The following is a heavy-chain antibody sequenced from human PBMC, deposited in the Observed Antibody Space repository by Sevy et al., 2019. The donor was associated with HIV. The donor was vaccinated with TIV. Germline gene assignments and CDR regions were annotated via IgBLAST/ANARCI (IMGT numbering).Heavy chain of an antibody. J-gene: IGHJ4*02. D-gene: IGHD3-10*01. CDR3: TRGSGSSSYDY. CDR1: GFTFSMYW. CDR2: IYSGGST. V-gene: IGHV3-53*01. Sequence: GGSLRLSCAASGFTFSMYWMSWVRQAPGKGLEWVSVIYSGGSTYYADSVKGRFTISRKNSKNTLYLQMNSLRAEDTAVYYCTRGSGSSSYDYWGQGTLVTVSS.